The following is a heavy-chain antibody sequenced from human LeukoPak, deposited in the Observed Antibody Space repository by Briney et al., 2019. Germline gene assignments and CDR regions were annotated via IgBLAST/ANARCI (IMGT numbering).Heavy chain of an antibody. V-gene: IGHV3-23*01. Sequence: GGSLRLSCAASGFTFTSYAMSWIRQAPGKGLEWVSAINGGGEDTYYPDSVKGRFTISRGNSKNTLYLQMNSLRAEDTAIYYCAKPRAMTTGVGRYFDLWGRGTLVTVSS. CDR3: AKPRAMTTGVGRYFDL. D-gene: IGHD1-1*01. CDR1: GFTFTSYA. J-gene: IGHJ2*01. CDR2: INGGGEDT.